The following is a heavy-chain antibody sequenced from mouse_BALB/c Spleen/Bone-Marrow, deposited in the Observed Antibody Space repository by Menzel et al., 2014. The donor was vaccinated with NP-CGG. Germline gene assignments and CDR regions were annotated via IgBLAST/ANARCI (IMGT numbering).Heavy chain of an antibody. CDR3: ARYNAYDWYFDV. CDR2: INPSDGRS. Sequence: VKLVESGAELVKPGASVKLSCKASGYTFTSYWMHWVEQRPGQGLEWIGEINPSDGRSNYSEKFKSKATLTVDKSSSTTYMQLSSLTSEDSAVYSCARYNAYDWYFDVWGAGTTVTVYS. D-gene: IGHD2-2*01. V-gene: IGHV1S81*02. CDR1: GYTFTSYW. J-gene: IGHJ1*01.